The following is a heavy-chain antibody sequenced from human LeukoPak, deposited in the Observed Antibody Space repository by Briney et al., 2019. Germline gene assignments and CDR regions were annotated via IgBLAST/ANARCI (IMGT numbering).Heavy chain of an antibody. V-gene: IGHV3-23*01. CDR2: IRTSGQST. D-gene: IGHD2-2*01. CDR1: GFIFSNFA. Sequence: GGSLRLSCAASGFIFSNFAMSWVRQAPGKGLEWVSGIRTSGQSTYYADSVRGRFTISRDDSKNTLYLQMNSLRAEDTAVYYCAKDHPPYCSGTSCYPFDYWGQGTLVTVSS. J-gene: IGHJ4*02. CDR3: AKDHPPYCSGTSCYPFDY.